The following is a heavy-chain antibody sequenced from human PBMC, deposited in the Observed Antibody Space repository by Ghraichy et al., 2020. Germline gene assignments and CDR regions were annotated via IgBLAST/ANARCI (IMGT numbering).Heavy chain of an antibody. CDR1: GGTFSSYA. Sequence: SVKVSCKASGGTFSSYAISWVRQAPGQGLEWMGRIIPILGIANYAQKFQGRVTITADKSTSTAYMELSSLRSEDTAVYYCASIYCSSTSCYELWDYWGQGTLVTVSS. D-gene: IGHD2-2*01. J-gene: IGHJ4*02. V-gene: IGHV1-69*04. CDR3: ASIYCSSTSCYELWDY. CDR2: IIPILGIA.